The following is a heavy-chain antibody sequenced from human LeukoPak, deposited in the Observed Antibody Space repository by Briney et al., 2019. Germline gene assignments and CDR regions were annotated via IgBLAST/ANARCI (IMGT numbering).Heavy chain of an antibody. CDR2: ISYDGSNK. Sequence: GSLRLSCAASGFTFSSYGMHWVRQAPGKGLEWVAVISYDGSNKYYADSVKGRFTISRDNSKNTLYLQMNSLRAEDTAVYYCARDYNWGTDYWGQGTLVTVSS. V-gene: IGHV3-30*03. CDR1: GFTFSSYG. J-gene: IGHJ4*02. CDR3: ARDYNWGTDY. D-gene: IGHD7-27*01.